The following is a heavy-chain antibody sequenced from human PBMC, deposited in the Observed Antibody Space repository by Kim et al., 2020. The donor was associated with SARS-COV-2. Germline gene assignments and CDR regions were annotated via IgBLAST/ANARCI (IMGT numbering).Heavy chain of an antibody. CDR1: GFTFWGYT. Sequence: GGSLRLSCAASGFTFWGYTMNWVRQAPGKGLEWVSLFYGGADATRYADSVKGRFTISRDNSKSTLYLQMTTLRVEDTAVYYCVKGTGFILPSDSTYNLDVWGQGTTVLVSS. D-gene: IGHD1-26*01. V-gene: IGHV3-23*03. J-gene: IGHJ6*02. CDR3: VKGTGFILPSDSTYNLDV. CDR2: FYGGADAT.